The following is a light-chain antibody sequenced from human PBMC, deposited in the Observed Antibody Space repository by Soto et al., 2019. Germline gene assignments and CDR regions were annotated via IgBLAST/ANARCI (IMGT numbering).Light chain of an antibody. CDR3: YSHARKV. J-gene: IGLJ3*02. CDR2: GVS. Sequence: QSALTQPASVSGSPGQSITISCTGTSSDVGTYKYVSWYQQYPGKAPKLMIYGVSNRPSGVSNRFSGSKSGNTASLTISGLQAEDEADYYCYSHARKVFGGGTQLTVL. V-gene: IGLV2-14*01. CDR1: SSDVGTYKY.